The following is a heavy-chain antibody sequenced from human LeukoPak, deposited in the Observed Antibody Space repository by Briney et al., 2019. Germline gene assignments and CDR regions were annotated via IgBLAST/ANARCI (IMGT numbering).Heavy chain of an antibody. V-gene: IGHV4-34*01. J-gene: IGHJ4*02. CDR1: GGSFSGYY. CDR2: INHSGST. D-gene: IGHD5-12*01. CDR3: ARERPWLRLALDY. Sequence: SETLSLTCAVYGGSFSGYYWSWIRQPPGKGLERIGEINHSGSTNYNPSLKSRVTISVDTSKNQFSLKLSSVTAADTAVYYCARERPWLRLALDYWGQGTLVTVSS.